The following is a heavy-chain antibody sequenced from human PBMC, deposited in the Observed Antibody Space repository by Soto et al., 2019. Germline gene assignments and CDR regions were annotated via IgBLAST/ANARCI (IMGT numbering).Heavy chain of an antibody. CDR2: IDWDDDK. Sequence: SGPTLVNPTQTLTLTCTFSGFSLSTSGMCVSWIRQPPGKALEWLALIDWDDDKYYSTSLKTRLTISKDTSKNQVVLTMTNMDPVDTATYYCARDMVRGVITQIERHYYYYYGMDVWGQGTTVTVSS. CDR1: GFSLSTSGMC. J-gene: IGHJ6*02. V-gene: IGHV2-70*01. CDR3: ARDMVRGVITQIERHYYYYYGMDV. D-gene: IGHD3-10*01.